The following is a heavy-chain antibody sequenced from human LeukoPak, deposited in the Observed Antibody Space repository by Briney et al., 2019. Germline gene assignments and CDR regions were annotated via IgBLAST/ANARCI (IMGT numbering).Heavy chain of an antibody. CDR2: IYHSGST. J-gene: IGHJ6*02. V-gene: IGHV4-30-2*01. D-gene: IGHD3-9*01. CDR3: ARARYDIGYYYGMDV. CDR1: GGSISSGGYS. Sequence: PSQTLSLTCAVSGGSISSGGYSWSWIRQPPGKGLEWIGYIYHSGSTYCNPSLKSRVTISVDRSKNQFSLKLSSVTAADTAVYYCARARYDIGYYYGMDVWGQGTTVTVSS.